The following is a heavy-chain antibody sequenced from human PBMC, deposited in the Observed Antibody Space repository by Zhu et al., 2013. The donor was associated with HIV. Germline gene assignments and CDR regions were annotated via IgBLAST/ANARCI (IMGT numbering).Heavy chain of an antibody. CDR2: INPNSGGT. Sequence: QEQLVQSGSELKKPGASVKVSCKASGFTFTAYYIHWVRQAPGQGLEWMGWINPNSGGTNYAQKFRGWLTMTRDTSVTTVYMDLSRLTYDDTAMYYCVRGYYGSGTYYGRDYWGQGTLVTVSS. CDR1: GFTFTAYY. J-gene: IGHJ4*02. D-gene: IGHD3-10*01. V-gene: IGHV1-2*04. CDR3: VRGYYGSGTYYGRDY.